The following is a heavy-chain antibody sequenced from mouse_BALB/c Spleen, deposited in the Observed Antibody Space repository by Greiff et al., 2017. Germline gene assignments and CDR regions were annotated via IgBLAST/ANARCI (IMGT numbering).Heavy chain of an antibody. CDR1: GFNIKDTY. D-gene: IGHD2-3*01. V-gene: IGHV14-3*02. CDR3: AREDDGYHYAMDY. J-gene: IGHJ4*01. Sequence: VQLKESGAELVKPGASVKLSCTASGFNIKDTYMHWVKQRPEQGLEWIGRIDPANGNTKYDPKFQGKATITADTSSNTAYLQLSSLTSEDTAVYYCAREDDGYHYAMDYWGQGTSVTVSS. CDR2: IDPANGNT.